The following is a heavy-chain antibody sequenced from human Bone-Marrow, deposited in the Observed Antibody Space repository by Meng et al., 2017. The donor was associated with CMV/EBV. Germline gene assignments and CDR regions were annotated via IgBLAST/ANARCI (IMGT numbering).Heavy chain of an antibody. CDR3: ARGLLSNWFDP. CDR2: ISSSSSYI. Sequence: EVQLVESGGGLVQPGGSLRLPCAASGFTFSSYSMNWVRQAPGKGLEWVSSISSSSSYIYYADSVKGRFTISRDNAKNSLYLQMNSLRAEDTAVYYCARGLLSNWFDPWGQGTLVTVSS. D-gene: IGHD2-2*01. V-gene: IGHV3-21*01. CDR1: GFTFSSYS. J-gene: IGHJ5*02.